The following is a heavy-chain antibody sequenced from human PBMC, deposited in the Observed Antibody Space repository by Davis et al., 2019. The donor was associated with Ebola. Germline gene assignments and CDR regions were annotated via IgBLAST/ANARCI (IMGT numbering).Heavy chain of an antibody. D-gene: IGHD5-18*01. CDR3: ARVDAAMVFYGMDV. J-gene: IGHJ6*02. Sequence: GGSLRLSCAASGFTFSDYYMSWIRQAPGKGLEWVSYISSSGSTIYYADSVKGRFTISRDNAKNSLYLQMNSLRAEDTAVYYCARVDAAMVFYGMDVWGQGTTVTVSS. CDR2: ISSSGSTI. CDR1: GFTFSDYY. V-gene: IGHV3-11*01.